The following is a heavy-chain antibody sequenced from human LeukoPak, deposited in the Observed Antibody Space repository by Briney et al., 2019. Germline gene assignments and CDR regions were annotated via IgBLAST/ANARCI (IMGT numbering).Heavy chain of an antibody. CDR3: ARATYGSGSYYRGLGAFDI. J-gene: IGHJ3*02. CDR2: IYYSGST. Sequence: SETLSLTCTVSGGSITGYYWSWIRQPAEKGLEWIGYIYYSGSTNYNPSLKSRVTISVDTSKNQFSLKLSSVTAADTAVYYCARATYGSGSYYRGLGAFDIWGQGTMVTVSS. D-gene: IGHD3-10*01. CDR1: GGSITGYY. V-gene: IGHV4-59*01.